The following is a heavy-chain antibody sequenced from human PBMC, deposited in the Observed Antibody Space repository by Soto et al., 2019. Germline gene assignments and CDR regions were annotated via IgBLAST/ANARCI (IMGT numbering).Heavy chain of an antibody. J-gene: IGHJ4*02. CDR1: GFTFSSYG. CDR3: ANLDGGGDPYSFDY. D-gene: IGHD2-21*02. Sequence: QVQLVESGGGVVQPGRSLRLSCAASGFTFSSYGMHWVRQAPGKGLEWVAVISYDGSNKYYADSVKGRLTISRDNSKNTMYLQMNGLRAEDTGVYYCANLDGGGDPYSFDYWGQGTLVTVSS. CDR2: ISYDGSNK. V-gene: IGHV3-30*18.